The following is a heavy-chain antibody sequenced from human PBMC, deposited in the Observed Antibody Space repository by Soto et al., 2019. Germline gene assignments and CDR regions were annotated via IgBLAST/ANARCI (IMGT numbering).Heavy chain of an antibody. J-gene: IGHJ6*03. CDR3: ARFRGVVVAADIYYMDV. D-gene: IGHD2-15*01. Sequence: GGSLRLSCAASGFTFSSYWMSWVRQAPGRGLEWVANIKQDGSEKYYVDSVKGRFTISRDNAKNSLYLQMNSLRAEDTAVYYCARFRGVVVAADIYYMDVWGKGTTVTVS. CDR2: IKQDGSEK. V-gene: IGHV3-7*01. CDR1: GFTFSSYW.